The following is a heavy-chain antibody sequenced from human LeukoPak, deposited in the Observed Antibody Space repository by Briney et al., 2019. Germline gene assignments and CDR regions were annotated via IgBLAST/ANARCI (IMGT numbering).Heavy chain of an antibody. J-gene: IGHJ4*02. V-gene: IGHV3-9*01. Sequence: PGGSLRLSCAASGFTFDDYAMHWVRQAPGKGLESVSGISWDSGSIGYADSVKGRFTISRDNAKNSLYLQMNSLRAEDTALYYCAKGYYDSSGPLADWGQGTLVTVSS. CDR3: AKGYYDSSGPLAD. D-gene: IGHD3-22*01. CDR2: ISWDSGSI. CDR1: GFTFDDYA.